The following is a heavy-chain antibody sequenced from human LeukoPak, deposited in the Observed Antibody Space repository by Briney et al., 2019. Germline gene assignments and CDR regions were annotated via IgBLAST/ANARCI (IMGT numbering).Heavy chain of an antibody. D-gene: IGHD2-15*01. Sequence: SETLSLTCAVSGGSISSSNWWSWVRQPPGKGLEWIGEIYHSGSTNYNPSLKSRVTISVDKSKNQFSLKLSSVTAADTAVYYCARVPVVVAGKYCFDYWGQGTLVTVSS. J-gene: IGHJ4*02. CDR1: GGSISSSNW. CDR3: ARVPVVVAGKYCFDY. CDR2: IYHSGST. V-gene: IGHV4-4*02.